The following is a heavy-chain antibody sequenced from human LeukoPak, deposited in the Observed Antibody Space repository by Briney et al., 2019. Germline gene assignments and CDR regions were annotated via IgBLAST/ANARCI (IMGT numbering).Heavy chain of an antibody. CDR1: GYTLTELS. D-gene: IGHD3-3*01. CDR2: FDPEDGET. CDR3: ATPSYYDFWSGFGAQDRLYYFDY. Sequence: ASVKVSCKVSGYTLTELSMHWVRQAPGKGLEWMGGFDPEDGETIYAQKFQGRVTMTEDTSTDTAYMELSSLRSEDTAVYYCATPSYYDFWSGFGAQDRLYYFDYWGQGTLVTVSS. V-gene: IGHV1-24*01. J-gene: IGHJ4*02.